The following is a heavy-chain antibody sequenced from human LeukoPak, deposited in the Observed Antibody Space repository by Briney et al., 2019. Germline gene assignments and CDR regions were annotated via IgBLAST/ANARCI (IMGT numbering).Heavy chain of an antibody. V-gene: IGHV3-11*06. CDR3: ARENWYFDY. CDR2: ISSSSSYT. CDR1: GFTFSDYY. D-gene: IGHD1-1*01. Sequence: GGSLRLSCAASGFTFSDYYMSWIRQAPGKGLEWVSYISSSSSYTNYADSVKGRFTISRDNSKNTLYLQMNSLRAEDTGVYYCARENWYFDYWGQGTLVTVSS. J-gene: IGHJ4*02.